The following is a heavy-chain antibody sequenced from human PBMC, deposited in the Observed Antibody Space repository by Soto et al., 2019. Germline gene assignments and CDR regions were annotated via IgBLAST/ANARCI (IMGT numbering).Heavy chain of an antibody. CDR2: MNPNSGNT. CDR1: GYTFTSYD. Sequence: ASVKVSCKASGYTFTSYDINWVRQATGQGLEWMGWMNPNSGNTDYAQKFQGRVTMTRDTSISTAYMELSSLRSEDTAVYYCASPSQLGGPYYYYGMDLWGQGTAVTVSS. D-gene: IGHD1-1*01. CDR3: ASPSQLGGPYYYYGMDL. J-gene: IGHJ6*02. V-gene: IGHV1-8*01.